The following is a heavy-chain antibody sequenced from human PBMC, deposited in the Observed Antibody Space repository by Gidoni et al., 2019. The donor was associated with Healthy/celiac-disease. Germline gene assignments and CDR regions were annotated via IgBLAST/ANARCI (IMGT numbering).Heavy chain of an antibody. CDR3: TMGWWELQR. D-gene: IGHD1-26*01. CDR1: GFTFSSYG. J-gene: IGHJ4*02. Sequence: QVQLVESGGGVVQPGRSLRLSCAASGFTFSSYGMHWVRQAPGKGLEWVAVIWYDGSNKYYADSVKGRFTISRDNSKNTLYLQMNSLRAEDTAVYYCTMGWWELQRWGQGTLVTVSS. V-gene: IGHV3-33*01. CDR2: IWYDGSNK.